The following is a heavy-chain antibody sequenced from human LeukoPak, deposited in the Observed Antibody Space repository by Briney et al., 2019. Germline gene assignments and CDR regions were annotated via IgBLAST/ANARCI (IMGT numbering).Heavy chain of an antibody. J-gene: IGHJ4*02. D-gene: IGHD2-15*01. CDR1: GGSISSGGYS. Sequence: SETLSLTCAVSGGSISSGGYSWSWIRQHPGKGLEWIGYIYYSGSSYYNPSLKSRVTISVDTSKNQFSLKLSSVTAADTAVYYCARVLLPYYFDYWGQGTLVTVSS. CDR3: ARVLLPYYFDY. V-gene: IGHV4-31*11. CDR2: IYYSGSS.